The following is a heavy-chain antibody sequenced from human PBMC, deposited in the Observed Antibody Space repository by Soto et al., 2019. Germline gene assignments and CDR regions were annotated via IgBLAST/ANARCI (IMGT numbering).Heavy chain of an antibody. D-gene: IGHD3-16*01. Sequence: ASVKVSCKASGGTFSSYAISWVRQAPGQGLEWMGGIIPIFGTANYAQKFQGRVTITADESTSTAYMELSSLRSENTAVYYCENSPLGAPGAFDIWGQGTMVTVSS. CDR3: ENSPLGAPGAFDI. CDR2: IIPIFGTA. V-gene: IGHV1-69*13. J-gene: IGHJ3*02. CDR1: GGTFSSYA.